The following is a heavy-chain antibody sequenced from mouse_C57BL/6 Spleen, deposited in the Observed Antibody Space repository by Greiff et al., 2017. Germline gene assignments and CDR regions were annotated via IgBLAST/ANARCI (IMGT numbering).Heavy chain of an antibody. CDR1: GYTFTSYT. D-gene: IGHD3-2*02. CDR3: ARSSVGYAYAMDY. V-gene: IGHV1-4*01. J-gene: IGHJ4*01. CDR2: INPSSGYT. Sequence: VQRVESGAELARPGASVKMSCKASGYTFTSYTMHWVKQRPGQGLEWIGYINPSSGYTKYNQKFKDKATLTADKSSSTAYMQLSSLTSEDSAVYYCARSSVGYAYAMDYWGQGTSVTVSS.